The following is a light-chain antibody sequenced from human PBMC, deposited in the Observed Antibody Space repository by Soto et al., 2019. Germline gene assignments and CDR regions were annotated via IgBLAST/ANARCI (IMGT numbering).Light chain of an antibody. CDR2: GAS. V-gene: IGKV3-20*01. Sequence: IVLTQSPATLSLSPGERATLSCRASQSFTSYVAWYQQRPGQAPRLLIYGASSRATGIPDRFSGSGSGTDFTLTIRGLQPEDFAVYYCQQYSTSPGTFGQGTKVDIK. CDR3: QQYSTSPGT. J-gene: IGKJ1*01. CDR1: QSFTSY.